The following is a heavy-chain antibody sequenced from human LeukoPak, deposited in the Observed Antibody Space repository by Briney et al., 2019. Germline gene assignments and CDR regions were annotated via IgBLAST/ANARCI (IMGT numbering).Heavy chain of an antibody. CDR1: GSTFSSYD. J-gene: IGHJ4*02. V-gene: IGHV3-66*01. CDR3: ARGGSYFDISGYYFY. Sequence: GGSLRLSCAASGSTFSSYDMNWVRQAPGKGLEWVSIIYSGGSTSYADSVKGRFTISRDNSKNTLYLQMNSLRTEDTAVYYCARGGSYFDISGYYFYWGQGTLVTVSS. CDR2: IYSGGST. D-gene: IGHD3-22*01.